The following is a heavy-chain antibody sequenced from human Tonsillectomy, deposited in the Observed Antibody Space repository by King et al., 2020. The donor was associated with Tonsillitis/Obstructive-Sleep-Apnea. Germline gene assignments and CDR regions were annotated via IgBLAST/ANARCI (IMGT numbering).Heavy chain of an antibody. CDR3: VTGGWGSASDI. D-gene: IGHD2-21*01. Sequence: VQLVESGGGLVQPGGSLRLSCAASGFTFSSHAMTWVRQAPGKGLECVSGISGGGGNTYDADSVKGRFTISRNNSKNTLYLQMNSLRAEDKAVYYWVTGGWGSASDIWGQGTMVTVSS. J-gene: IGHJ3*02. CDR2: ISGGGGNT. V-gene: IGHV3-23*04. CDR1: GFTFSSHA.